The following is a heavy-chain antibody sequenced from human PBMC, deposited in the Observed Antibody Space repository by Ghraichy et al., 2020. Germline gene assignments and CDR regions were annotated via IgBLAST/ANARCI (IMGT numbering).Heavy chain of an antibody. V-gene: IGHV4-31*03. CDR3: ARSPFTTVTGYFDY. CDR2: IYHSGST. CDR1: GGSINNDGYY. D-gene: IGHD4-17*01. Sequence: SETLSLTCTVSGGSINNDGYYWSWIRQHPGKGLEWIGYIYHSGSTYYNPSLKSRLTISVDTSKNQFSLTLTSVTAADTAVYYCARSPFTTVTGYFDYWGQGTLVAVSS. J-gene: IGHJ4*02.